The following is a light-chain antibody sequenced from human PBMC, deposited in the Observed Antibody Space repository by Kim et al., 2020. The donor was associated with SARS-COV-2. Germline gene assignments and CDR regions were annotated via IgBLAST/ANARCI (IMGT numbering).Light chain of an antibody. CDR1: QSIGTY. CDR3: QQSHTTPLLS. Sequence: DIQMTQSPSSLAASVGDRVTIACRASQSIGTYLNWYQQKPGKAPKLLIYAASSLQSGFPSRFIGSGSGTDFTLTISSLQPEDFATYYCQQSHTTPLLSFGGGTKVDIK. J-gene: IGKJ4*01. CDR2: AAS. V-gene: IGKV1-39*01.